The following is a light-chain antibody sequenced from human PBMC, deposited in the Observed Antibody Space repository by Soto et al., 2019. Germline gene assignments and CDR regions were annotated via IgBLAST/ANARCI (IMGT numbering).Light chain of an antibody. CDR3: MQALQTPLT. V-gene: IGKV2-28*01. CDR2: LGS. CDR1: QSLLHSNGYNY. J-gene: IGKJ4*01. Sequence: DIVMTQSPLSLPVTPGEPASISCRSSQSLLHSNGYNYLDWYLQKPGQSPQLLFYLGSTRASGVPDRFSGSRSGTDFTLRISRVEAEDVGVYYCMQALQTPLTFGGGTKVEIK.